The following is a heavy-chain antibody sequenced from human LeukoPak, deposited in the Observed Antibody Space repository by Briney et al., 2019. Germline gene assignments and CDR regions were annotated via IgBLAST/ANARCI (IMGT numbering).Heavy chain of an antibody. CDR3: ARRLELQNGMDV. D-gene: IGHD1-7*01. CDR1: GGSISSYY. Sequence: SETLSLTCTVSGGSISSYYWSWIRQPPGKGLECIGYIYNSGSTNYNPSLKSRVSISVDTSKNQFSLKLSSVTAADTAVYYCARRLELQNGMDVWGQGTTVTVSS. J-gene: IGHJ6*02. V-gene: IGHV4-59*12. CDR2: IYNSGST.